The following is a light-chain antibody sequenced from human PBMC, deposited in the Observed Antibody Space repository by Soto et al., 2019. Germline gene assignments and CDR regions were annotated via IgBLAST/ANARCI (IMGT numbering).Light chain of an antibody. CDR3: QQYGSAPLT. J-gene: IGKJ4*01. CDR2: GSS. CDR1: QSVSRNY. V-gene: IGKV3-20*01. Sequence: EIVLTQSPGTLSLSPGERATLSCRASQSVSRNYVAWYQHKPGQTPRLLIYGSSSRANGIPDRFRGSGSGTDFTLTVSRLEPEDVAVYFCQQYGSAPLTFGGGTKVQIE.